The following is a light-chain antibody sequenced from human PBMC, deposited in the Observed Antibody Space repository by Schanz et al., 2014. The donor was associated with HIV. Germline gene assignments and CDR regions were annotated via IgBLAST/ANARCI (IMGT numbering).Light chain of an antibody. Sequence: QSALTQPASVSGTPGQSITISCTGSSSDVGGYNYVSWYQQHPDKAPKLMIYDVSDRPSGVSNRFSGSKSGNTASLTISGLQAEDEGDYFCSSYEGNNILVFGGGTKLTVL. CDR3: SSYEGNNILV. CDR2: DVS. CDR1: SSDVGGYNY. J-gene: IGLJ3*02. V-gene: IGLV2-14*03.